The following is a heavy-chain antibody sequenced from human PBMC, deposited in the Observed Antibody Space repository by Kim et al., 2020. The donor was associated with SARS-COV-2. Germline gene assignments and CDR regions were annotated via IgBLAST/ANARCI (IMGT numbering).Heavy chain of an antibody. CDR3: AREITMIVVGGYYYGMDV. V-gene: IGHV3-11*06. D-gene: IGHD3-22*01. Sequence: KGRFTISRDNGKNALYLQMNSLRAEDTAVYYCAREITMIVVGGYYYGMDVWGQGTTVTVSS. J-gene: IGHJ6*02.